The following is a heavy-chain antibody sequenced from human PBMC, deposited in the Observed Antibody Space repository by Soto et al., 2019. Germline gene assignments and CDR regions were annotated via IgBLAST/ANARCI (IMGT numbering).Heavy chain of an antibody. CDR2: IYYSGST. CDR1: GGSISNYY. Sequence: PSETLSLTCTVSGGSISNYYWSWIRQPPGKGLEWIGYIYYSGSTNYNPSLKSRVTISVDTSKNQFSLKLSSVTAADTAVYYCARAIRPAAFDIWGQGTMVTVSS. CDR3: ARAIRPAAFDI. V-gene: IGHV4-59*01. J-gene: IGHJ3*02.